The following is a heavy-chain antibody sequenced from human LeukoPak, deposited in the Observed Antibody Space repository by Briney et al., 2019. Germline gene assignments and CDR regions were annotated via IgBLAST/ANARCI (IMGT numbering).Heavy chain of an antibody. Sequence: GGSLRLSCAASGFTFSSYAMHWVRQAPGKGLEWVAVISYDGSNKYYAGSVKGRFTISRDNSKNTLYLQMNSLRAEDTAVYYCARDPRLYGSGSYSDDAFDIWGQGTMVTVSS. CDR1: GFTFSSYA. D-gene: IGHD3-10*01. CDR3: ARDPRLYGSGSYSDDAFDI. CDR2: ISYDGSNK. V-gene: IGHV3-30-3*01. J-gene: IGHJ3*02.